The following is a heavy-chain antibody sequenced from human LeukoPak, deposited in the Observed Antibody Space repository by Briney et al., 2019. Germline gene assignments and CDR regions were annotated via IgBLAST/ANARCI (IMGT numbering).Heavy chain of an antibody. Sequence: GGSLRLSCAASGFTFSSYAMHCVRQAPGKGLEWVAVISYDGSNKYYADSVKGRFTISRDNSKNTLYLQMNSLRAEDAAVYYCASGGCSGGSCYNYYYYGMDVWGKGTTVTVSS. CDR3: ASGGCSGGSCYNYYYYGMDV. CDR1: GFTFSSYA. D-gene: IGHD2-15*01. V-gene: IGHV3-30*04. CDR2: ISYDGSNK. J-gene: IGHJ6*04.